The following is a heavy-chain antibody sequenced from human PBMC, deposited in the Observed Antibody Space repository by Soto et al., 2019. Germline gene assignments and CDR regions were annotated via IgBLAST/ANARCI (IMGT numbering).Heavy chain of an antibody. J-gene: IGHJ4*02. D-gene: IGHD6-19*01. CDR3: ARGDGSGWYLFDY. V-gene: IGHV4-34*01. Sequence: SETLSLTCAVYGGSFSGYYWSWIRQPPGKGLEWIGEISHSGSTNYNPSLKSRVTISVDTSKNQFSLKLSSVTAADTAVYYCARGDGSGWYLFDYWGQGTLVTVSS. CDR1: GGSFSGYY. CDR2: ISHSGST.